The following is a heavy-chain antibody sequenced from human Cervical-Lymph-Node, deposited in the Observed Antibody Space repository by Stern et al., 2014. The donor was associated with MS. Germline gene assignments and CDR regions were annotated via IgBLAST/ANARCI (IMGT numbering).Heavy chain of an antibody. CDR3: ARQGNYHDSHAFDI. V-gene: IGHV5-51*01. CDR1: GYSFSSHW. J-gene: IGHJ3*02. Sequence: QLVQSGAEVKKSGESLKISCKGAGYSFSSHWIAWVRQKPGKGLEWMGIIYPGDSDTRHSPSFQGQVSISVDKSTSTAYLQWSSLTDSDTAIYYCARQGNYHDSHAFDIWGQGTMVIVSS. CDR2: IYPGDSDT. D-gene: IGHD3-22*01.